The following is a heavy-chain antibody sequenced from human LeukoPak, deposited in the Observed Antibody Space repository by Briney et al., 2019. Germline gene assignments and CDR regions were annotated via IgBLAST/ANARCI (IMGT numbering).Heavy chain of an antibody. Sequence: GGSLRLSCVGSGFTFDTYAMTWVRQAPGKGLEWVSGITGTGGNTYYAESAKGRFTISRDNAKNSLYLQMNSLRAEDTAVYYCARDQGGVGYWGQGTLVTVSS. V-gene: IGHV3-23*01. CDR1: GFTFDTYA. CDR3: ARDQGGVGY. J-gene: IGHJ4*02. D-gene: IGHD3-16*01. CDR2: ITGTGGNT.